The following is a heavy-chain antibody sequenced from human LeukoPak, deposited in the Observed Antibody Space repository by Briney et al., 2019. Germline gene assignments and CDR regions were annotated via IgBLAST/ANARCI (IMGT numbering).Heavy chain of an antibody. D-gene: IGHD3-22*01. V-gene: IGHV4-39*07. J-gene: IGHJ4*02. CDR3: ARRRRAFYYYDSSGPFDY. Sequence: SETLSLTCTVSNGSISSSNYYWAWIRQPPGKGLEWIGSIYYSGSTYYNPSLKSRVTISIDTSKNQFSLKLSSVTAADTAVYYCARRRRAFYYYDSSGPFDYWGQGTLVTVSS. CDR2: IYYSGST. CDR1: NGSISSSNYY.